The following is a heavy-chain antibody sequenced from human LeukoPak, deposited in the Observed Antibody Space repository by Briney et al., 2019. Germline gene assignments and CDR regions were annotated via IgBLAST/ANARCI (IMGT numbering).Heavy chain of an antibody. Sequence: ASVKVSCKASGGTFSSYAINWVRQATGQGLEWMGWMNPNSGNTGYAQKFQGRVTMTRNTSISTAYMELSSLRSEDTAVYYCARGYYDILTGYVYYYYYGMDVWGQGTTVTVSS. V-gene: IGHV1-8*02. D-gene: IGHD3-9*01. CDR1: GGTFSSYA. J-gene: IGHJ6*02. CDR2: MNPNSGNT. CDR3: ARGYYDILTGYVYYYYYGMDV.